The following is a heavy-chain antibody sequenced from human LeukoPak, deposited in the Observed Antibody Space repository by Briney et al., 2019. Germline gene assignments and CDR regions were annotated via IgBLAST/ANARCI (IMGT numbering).Heavy chain of an antibody. Sequence: ASVKVSCNASGYTFTGYYMHWVRQAPGQGLEWMGWINPNSGGTNYAQKFQGRVTMTRDTSISTAYMELSRLRSEDTAVYYCARDPGGGIVVVPAALGFDYWGQGTLVTVSS. V-gene: IGHV1-2*02. J-gene: IGHJ4*02. D-gene: IGHD2-2*01. CDR3: ARDPGGGIVVVPAALGFDY. CDR1: GYTFTGYY. CDR2: INPNSGGT.